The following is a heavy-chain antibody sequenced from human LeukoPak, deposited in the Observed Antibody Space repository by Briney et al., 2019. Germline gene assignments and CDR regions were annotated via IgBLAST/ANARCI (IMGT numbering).Heavy chain of an antibody. CDR1: GGSISSYY. D-gene: IGHD4-17*01. CDR3: ASARMTTVTEFDY. Sequence: PSETLSLTCTVSGGSISSYYWSWIRQPPGKGLEWIGYIYYSGSTNYNPSLKSRVTLSVDTSKNQFSLKLRSVTAADTAVYYCASARMTTVTEFDYWGQGTLVTVSS. CDR2: IYYSGST. J-gene: IGHJ4*02. V-gene: IGHV4-59*01.